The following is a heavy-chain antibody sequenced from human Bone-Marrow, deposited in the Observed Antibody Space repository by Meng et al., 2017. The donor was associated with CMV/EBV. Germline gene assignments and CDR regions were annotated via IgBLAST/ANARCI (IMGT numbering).Heavy chain of an antibody. CDR2: INSDGSST. CDR3: ASAWYGSGSLPFDY. J-gene: IGHJ4*02. CDR1: GFTFSSYW. D-gene: IGHD3-10*01. Sequence: GESLKIYCAASGFTFSSYWMHWVRQAPGKGLVWVSRINSDGSSTSYADSVKGRFTISRDNAKNTLYLQMNSLRAEDTAVYYCASAWYGSGSLPFDYWGQGTLVTVSS. V-gene: IGHV3-74*01.